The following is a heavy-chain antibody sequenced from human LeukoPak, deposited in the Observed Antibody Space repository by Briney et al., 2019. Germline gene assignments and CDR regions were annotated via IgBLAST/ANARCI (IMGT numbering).Heavy chain of an antibody. Sequence: GGSLRLSCAASGFTLSSYWMHWVRQVPGTGLVWVSRINSDGSSISYADSVKGRFTISRDNAKNTLFLQMNSLRAEDTAVYYCARDLLTYSGSYPVYWGQGTLVTASS. CDR2: INSDGSSI. V-gene: IGHV3-74*01. CDR3: ARDLLTYSGSYPVY. CDR1: GFTLSSYW. D-gene: IGHD1-26*01. J-gene: IGHJ4*02.